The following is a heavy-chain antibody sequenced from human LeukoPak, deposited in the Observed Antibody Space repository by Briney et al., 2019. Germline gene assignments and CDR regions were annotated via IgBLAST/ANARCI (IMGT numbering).Heavy chain of an antibody. CDR2: INHSGST. D-gene: IGHD3-9*01. Sequence: SETLSLTCAVYGGSFSGYYWSWIRQPPGKGLEWIGEINHSGSTNYNPSLKSRVTISVDTSKNQFSLKLSSVTAADTAVYYCAREIEYYDILTGYYYYMDVWGKGTTVTVSS. J-gene: IGHJ6*03. CDR1: GGSFSGYY. V-gene: IGHV4-34*01. CDR3: AREIEYYDILTGYYYYMDV.